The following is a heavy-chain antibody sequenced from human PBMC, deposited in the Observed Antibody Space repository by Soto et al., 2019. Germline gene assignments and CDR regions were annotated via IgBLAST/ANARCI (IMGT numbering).Heavy chain of an antibody. CDR2: IYYSGST. J-gene: IGHJ6*02. V-gene: IGHV4-61*08. CDR1: GGSVSSGDYF. CDR3: ARSPNYYYYGFDV. Sequence: SETLSLTCTVSGGSVSSGDYFWSWLRQSPGKRLEWIAYIYYSGSTNYNPSLKSRATISVDTSKSQVSLTLTSMTAADAALYYCARSPNYYYYGFDVWGHGTAVT. D-gene: IGHD3-10*01.